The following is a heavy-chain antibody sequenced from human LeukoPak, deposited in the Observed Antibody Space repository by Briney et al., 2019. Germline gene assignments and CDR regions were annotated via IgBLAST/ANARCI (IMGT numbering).Heavy chain of an antibody. Sequence: SETLSLTCTVSGGSISSYYWSWIRQPAGKGLEWIGRIYTSGSTNYNPSLKSRVTMSVDTSKNQFSLKLSSVTAADTAVHYCARDYLEYSSGWKPGDWFDPWGQGTLVTVSS. CDR3: ARDYLEYSSGWKPGDWFDP. V-gene: IGHV4-4*07. J-gene: IGHJ5*02. CDR2: IYTSGST. D-gene: IGHD6-19*01. CDR1: GGSISSYY.